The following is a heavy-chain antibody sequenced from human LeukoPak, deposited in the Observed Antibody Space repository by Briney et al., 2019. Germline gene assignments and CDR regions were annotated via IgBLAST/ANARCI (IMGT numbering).Heavy chain of an antibody. CDR2: ISGSGIK. Sequence: GGSLRLSCPASRFTFSSYEMNWVRQPPGKGLEWVSYISGSGIKHYADSVKGRFTISRDNAKNSLYLQMNSLRVEDTAVYYCARGDTGVAFDIWGQGTTVTV. D-gene: IGHD2-8*01. CDR1: RFTFSSYE. CDR3: ARGDTGVAFDI. V-gene: IGHV3-48*03. J-gene: IGHJ3*02.